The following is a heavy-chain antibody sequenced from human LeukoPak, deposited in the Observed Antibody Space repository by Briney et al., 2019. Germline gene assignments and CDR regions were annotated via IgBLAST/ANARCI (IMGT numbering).Heavy chain of an antibody. CDR2: IKGDGSEK. Sequence: EGSLRLSCAVSGITFSRFWMSWVRQAPGKGLEWVANIKGDGSEKNYVDSVRGRFTISRDNAKNSVFLQMNSLRAEDTAVYYCRIGHYGSNWGQGTLVTVSS. D-gene: IGHD2/OR15-2a*01. CDR1: GITFSRFW. J-gene: IGHJ4*02. CDR3: RIGHYGSN. V-gene: IGHV3-7*01.